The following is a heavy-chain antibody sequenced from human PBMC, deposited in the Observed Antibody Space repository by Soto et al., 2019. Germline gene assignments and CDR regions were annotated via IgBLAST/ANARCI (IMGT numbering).Heavy chain of an antibody. J-gene: IGHJ3*02. CDR2: IYYSGST. V-gene: IGHV4-59*01. D-gene: IGHD1-1*01. CDR3: ARVGEGTDAFDI. CDR1: GGSISSYY. Sequence: TSETLSLTCTVSGGSISSYYWSWIRQPPGKGLGWIGYIYYSGSTNYNPSLKSRVTISVDTSKNQFSLKLSSVTAADTAVYYCARVGEGTDAFDIWGQGTMVTVSS.